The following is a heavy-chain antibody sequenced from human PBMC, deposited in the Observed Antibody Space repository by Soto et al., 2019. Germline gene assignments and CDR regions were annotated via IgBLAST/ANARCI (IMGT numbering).Heavy chain of an antibody. CDR2: IGAARDP. CDR1: GFTFSNFD. D-gene: IGHD2-2*02. V-gene: IGHV3-13*05. CDR3: ARAYTGRLPRRADYYYAMDV. Sequence: GGSLRLSCATSGFTFSNFDMHWVRQVPGKGLEWVSAIGAARDPYYLGSVKGRFTISRENAKNSVYLQMNDLRAGDSAVYYCARAYTGRLPRRADYYYAMDVWGQGATVTVSS. J-gene: IGHJ6*02.